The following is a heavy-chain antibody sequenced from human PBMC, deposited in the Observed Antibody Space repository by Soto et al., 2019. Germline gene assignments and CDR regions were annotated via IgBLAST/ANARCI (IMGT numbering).Heavy chain of an antibody. Sequence: QVQLVQSGTEVKEPGASLSLSGKASGYTFTTYNIHWVRQAPGQGLEWMGMINPSGGSTTYAQNFQGRVTMTRDTSTSTVYMDLNSLRSDDTAVYYCARATSAGNGRRVDVWGQGTTVTVSS. V-gene: IGHV1-46*01. D-gene: IGHD6-13*01. CDR3: ARATSAGNGRRVDV. CDR2: INPSGGST. CDR1: GYTFTTYN. J-gene: IGHJ6*02.